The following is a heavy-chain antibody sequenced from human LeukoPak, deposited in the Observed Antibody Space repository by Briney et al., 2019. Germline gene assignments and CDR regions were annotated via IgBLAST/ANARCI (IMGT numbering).Heavy chain of an antibody. CDR2: INPNSGGT. D-gene: IGHD3-22*01. J-gene: IGHJ4*02. CDR3: ASGRYYDSSGYYPY. V-gene: IGHV1-2*02. Sequence: ASVKVSCKASGYTFTGYYMHWVRQAPGQGLEWMGWINPNSGGTNYAQKFQGRVTMTRDTSISTAYMELSRLRSDDTAVYYSASGRYYDSSGYYPYWGQGTLVTVSS. CDR1: GYTFTGYY.